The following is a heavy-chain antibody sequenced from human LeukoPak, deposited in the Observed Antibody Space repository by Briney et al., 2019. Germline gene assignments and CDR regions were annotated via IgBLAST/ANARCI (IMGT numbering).Heavy chain of an antibody. CDR1: GFTFSSYA. CDR2: ISYDGSNK. D-gene: IGHD3-3*01. Sequence: PGGSLRLSCAASGFTFSSYAMHWVRQAPGKGLEWVAVISYDGSNKYYADSVKGRFTISRDSSKNTLYLQMNSLRAEDTAVYYCARKRFGYYGMDVWGQGTTVTVSS. V-gene: IGHV3-30-3*01. CDR3: ARKRFGYYGMDV. J-gene: IGHJ6*02.